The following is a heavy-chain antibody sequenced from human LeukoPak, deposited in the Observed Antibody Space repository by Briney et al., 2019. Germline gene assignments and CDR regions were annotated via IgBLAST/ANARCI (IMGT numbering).Heavy chain of an antibody. CDR3: ARHPRGVLETQEQQHCDY. Sequence: SETQSLTCTASGRSISSYYWSWIRQPPGKGLEWIGYIYTSVSTNYNPYIKSRVTISVDTSKIPFSLKLSSVTAADTAVYYCARHPRGVLETQEQQHCDYWGQGTLVTVSS. D-gene: IGHD6-13*01. J-gene: IGHJ4*02. CDR2: IYTSVST. CDR1: GRSISSYY. V-gene: IGHV4-4*09.